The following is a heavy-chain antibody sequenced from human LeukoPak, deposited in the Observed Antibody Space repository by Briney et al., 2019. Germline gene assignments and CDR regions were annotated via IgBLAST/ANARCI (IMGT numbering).Heavy chain of an antibody. CDR1: GFTFSSYA. D-gene: IGHD4-17*01. CDR2: IKQDGSEK. Sequence: GGSLRLSCAASGFTFSSYAMSWVRQAPGKGLEWVANIKQDGSEKYHVDSVKGRFTISRDNAKNSLYLQMNSLRAEDTAVYYCARAPGDPPNYWGQGTLVTVSS. CDR3: ARAPGDPPNY. V-gene: IGHV3-7*03. J-gene: IGHJ4*02.